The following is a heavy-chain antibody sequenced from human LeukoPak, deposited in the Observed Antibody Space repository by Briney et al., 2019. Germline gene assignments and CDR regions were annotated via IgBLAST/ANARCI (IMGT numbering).Heavy chain of an antibody. CDR2: ISSSGGTI. Sequence: GGSLRLSCAASGFTFSNAWMSWIRQAPGKGLEWVSYISSSGGTIYSADSVKGRFTISRDNAKNSLYLQMNSLRAEDTAVYYCAREVSVVVINPLGYWGQGTLVTVSS. D-gene: IGHD3-22*01. V-gene: IGHV3-11*04. CDR3: AREVSVVVINPLGY. CDR1: GFTFSNAW. J-gene: IGHJ4*02.